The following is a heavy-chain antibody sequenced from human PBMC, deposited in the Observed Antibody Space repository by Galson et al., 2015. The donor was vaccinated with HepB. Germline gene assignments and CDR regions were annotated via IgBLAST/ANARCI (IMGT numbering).Heavy chain of an antibody. CDR1: GYTFTGYY. V-gene: IGHV1-2*06. J-gene: IGHJ4*02. D-gene: IGHD6-6*01. Sequence: SVKVSCKASGYTFTGYYMHWVRQAPGQGLEWMGRINPNSGGTNYAQKFQGRVTMTRDTSISAAYMEPSRLRSDDTAVYYCKAARRWEDFDYWGQGTLVTVSS. CDR3: KAARRWEDFDY. CDR2: INPNSGGT.